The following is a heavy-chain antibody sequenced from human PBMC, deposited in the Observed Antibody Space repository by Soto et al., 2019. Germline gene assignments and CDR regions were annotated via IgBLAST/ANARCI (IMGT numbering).Heavy chain of an antibody. Sequence: PGESLKISCTLSGYSITRSSIGWMRHMAGKCLEWMGLIFPDDSTTRYNPSFRGHVTMSVDKSISTAYLQWSSLKTSDSAIYYCARLGRGLGFCGTDPCFGWFDPWGQGTQVTSPQ. D-gene: IGHD1-7*01. CDR2: IFPDDSTT. V-gene: IGHV5-51*01. CDR1: GYSITRSS. J-gene: IGHJ5*02. CDR3: ARLGRGLGFCGTDPCFGWFDP.